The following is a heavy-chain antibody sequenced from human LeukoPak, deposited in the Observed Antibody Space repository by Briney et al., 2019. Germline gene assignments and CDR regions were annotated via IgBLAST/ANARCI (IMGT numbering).Heavy chain of an antibody. CDR2: ISSSSII. CDR3: ASLYGDYVGGDY. D-gene: IGHD4-17*01. V-gene: IGHV3-48*01. J-gene: IGHJ4*02. CDR1: GSTFSSYS. Sequence: GGSLRLSCAASGSTFSSYSMNWVRQAPGKGLEWVSYISSSSIIYYADSVKGRFTISRDNAKNSLYLQMNSLRAEDTAVYYCASLYGDYVGGDYWGQGTLVTVSS.